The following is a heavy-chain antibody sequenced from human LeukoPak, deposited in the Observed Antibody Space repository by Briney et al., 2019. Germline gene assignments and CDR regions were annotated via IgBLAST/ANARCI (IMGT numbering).Heavy chain of an antibody. CDR2: VYYSGTT. CDR1: GGPIRAYF. Sequence: SETLSLTCTVSGGPIRAYFWSWIRQPPGKGLEWIGHVYYSGTTSYNPSLKSRVTISVDTSKNQVSLRLSPVAAADTAVYYCASHYYCSGGSCYACWGQGTLVTVSS. CDR3: ASHYYCSGGSCYAC. J-gene: IGHJ4*02. D-gene: IGHD2-15*01. V-gene: IGHV4-59*01.